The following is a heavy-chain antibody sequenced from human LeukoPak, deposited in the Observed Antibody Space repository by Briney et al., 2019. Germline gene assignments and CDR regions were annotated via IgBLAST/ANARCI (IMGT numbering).Heavy chain of an antibody. Sequence: SETLSLTCTVSGYSISSGYYWGWIRQPPGKGLEWIGSIYHSGSTYYNPSLKSRVTISVDTSKNQFSLKLSSVTAADTAVYYCARSGRGTYYYFDYWGQGTLVTVSS. V-gene: IGHV4-38-2*02. J-gene: IGHJ4*02. CDR3: ARSGRGTYYYFDY. CDR2: IYHSGST. D-gene: IGHD1-26*01. CDR1: GYSISSGYY.